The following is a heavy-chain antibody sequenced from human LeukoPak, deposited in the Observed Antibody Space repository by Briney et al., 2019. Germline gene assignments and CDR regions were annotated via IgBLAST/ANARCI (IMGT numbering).Heavy chain of an antibody. D-gene: IGHD3-16*01. Sequence: PGESLKISCQASGYIFTDYWIGWVRQMPGKGLEWMAIIYCDGSKITYSPSFQSQVTISVDKSISTAYLQWSSLKASDTAIYFCARRAALGMRYFDSWGQGVLLTVSS. V-gene: IGHV5-51*01. CDR3: ARRAALGMRYFDS. CDR2: IYCDGSKI. CDR1: GYIFTDYW. J-gene: IGHJ4*02.